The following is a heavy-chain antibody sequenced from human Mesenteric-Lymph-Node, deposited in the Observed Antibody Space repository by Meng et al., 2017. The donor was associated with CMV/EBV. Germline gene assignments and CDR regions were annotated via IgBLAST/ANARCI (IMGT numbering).Heavy chain of an antibody. D-gene: IGHD5-18*01. CDR2: IYSGGST. Sequence: SCADSGFTVSSNYMSWVRQAPGKGLEWVSVIYSGGSTYYADSVKGRFTISRDNSKNTLYLQMNSLRAEDTAVYYCARLGLWLRGGDYWGQGTLVTVSS. J-gene: IGHJ4*02. CDR3: ARLGLWLRGGDY. V-gene: IGHV3-66*01. CDR1: GFTVSSNY.